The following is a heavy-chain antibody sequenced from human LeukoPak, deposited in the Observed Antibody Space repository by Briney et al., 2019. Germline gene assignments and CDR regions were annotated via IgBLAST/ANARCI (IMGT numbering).Heavy chain of an antibody. CDR2: IYTSGST. D-gene: IGHD4-17*01. J-gene: IGHJ4*02. Sequence: PSQTLSLTCTVSGGSISSGSYYWSWIRQPAGKGLEWIGRIYTSGSTNFNPSLKSRVAISIDTSKNQFSLRLSSVTAADTAVYYCARDLDYEYYFDYWGQGTLVTVSS. CDR1: GGSISSGSYY. CDR3: ARDLDYEYYFDY. V-gene: IGHV4-61*02.